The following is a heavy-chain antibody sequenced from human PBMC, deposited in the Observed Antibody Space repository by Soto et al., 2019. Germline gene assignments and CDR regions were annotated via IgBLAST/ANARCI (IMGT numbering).Heavy chain of an antibody. CDR1: GGTINSGDYF. D-gene: IGHD2-15*01. Sequence: TSETLSLTCSVSGGTINSGDYFWSWIRQPPGKGLEWIGSIFYTGSTYYSTSLKRRASMSMDTSKNLFSLSLRSLTAADTAVYFCARVKATLYRHYYFDYWGQGTPVTVSS. V-gene: IGHV4-30-4*01. J-gene: IGHJ4*02. CDR2: IFYTGST. CDR3: ARVKATLYRHYYFDY.